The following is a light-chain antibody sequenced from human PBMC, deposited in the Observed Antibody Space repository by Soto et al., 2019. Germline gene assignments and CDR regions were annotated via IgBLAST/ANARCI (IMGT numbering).Light chain of an antibody. Sequence: DIRMTQSPSTLSASVGDRVTITCRASQGISGWLALYQQKPGKAPKLLIYDASSLESGVPSRFSGSGPGTEFTLTISSLRPDDFATYYCQQYNSYWTFGQGTKVDIK. CDR2: DAS. J-gene: IGKJ1*01. V-gene: IGKV1-5*01. CDR1: QGISGW. CDR3: QQYNSYWT.